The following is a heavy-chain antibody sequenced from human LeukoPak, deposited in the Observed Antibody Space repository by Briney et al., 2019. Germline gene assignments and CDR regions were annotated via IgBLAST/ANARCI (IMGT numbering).Heavy chain of an antibody. J-gene: IGHJ6*02. Sequence: LETLSLTCTVSGGSISSYYWSWIRQPPGKGLEWIGYIYYSGSTNYNPSLKSRVTISVDTSKNQFSLKLSSVTAADTAVYYCARDRGYGMDVWGQGTTVTVSS. CDR2: IYYSGST. CDR3: ARDRGYGMDV. V-gene: IGHV4-59*01. CDR1: GGSISSYY.